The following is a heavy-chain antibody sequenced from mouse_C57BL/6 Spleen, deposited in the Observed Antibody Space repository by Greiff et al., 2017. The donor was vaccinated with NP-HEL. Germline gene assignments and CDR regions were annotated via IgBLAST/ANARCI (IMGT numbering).Heavy chain of an antibody. Sequence: VQLQESGAELVKPGASVKISCKASGYAFRSYWMNWVKQRPGKGLEWIGQIYPGDGDTNYNGKFKGKATLTADKSSSTAYMQLSSLTSEDSAVYFCARSGGTGAMDYWGQGTSVTVSS. CDR1: GYAFRSYW. CDR2: IYPGDGDT. V-gene: IGHV1-80*01. D-gene: IGHD4-1*01. CDR3: ARSGGTGAMDY. J-gene: IGHJ4*01.